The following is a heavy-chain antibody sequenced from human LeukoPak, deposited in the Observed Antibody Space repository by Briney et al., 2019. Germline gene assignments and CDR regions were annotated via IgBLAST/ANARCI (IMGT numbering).Heavy chain of an antibody. CDR1: GYTFTSYA. D-gene: IGHD2-2*02. V-gene: IGHV1-3*01. CDR3: ARGPPLYCSSTSCYMDYFDY. Sequence: GASVKVSCKASGYTFTSYAMHWVRQAPGQRLEWMGWINAGNGNTKYSQKFQGRVTITRDTAASTAYMELSSLRSEDTAVYYCARGPPLYCSSTSCYMDYFDYWGQGTLVTVSS. CDR2: INAGNGNT. J-gene: IGHJ4*02.